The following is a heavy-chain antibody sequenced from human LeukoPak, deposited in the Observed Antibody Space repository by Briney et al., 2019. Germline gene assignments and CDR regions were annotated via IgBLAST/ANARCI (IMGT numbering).Heavy chain of an antibody. Sequence: GGSLRLSCAASGFTFDDYAMHWVRQAPGKGLEWVSGISWNSGSIGYADSVKGRFTISRDNAKNSLYLQMNSLRAEDTALYYCAKGSTYYYDSSGYIFDYWGQGTLVTVSS. J-gene: IGHJ4*02. CDR2: ISWNSGSI. CDR3: AKGSTYYYDSSGYIFDY. D-gene: IGHD3-22*01. CDR1: GFTFDDYA. V-gene: IGHV3-9*01.